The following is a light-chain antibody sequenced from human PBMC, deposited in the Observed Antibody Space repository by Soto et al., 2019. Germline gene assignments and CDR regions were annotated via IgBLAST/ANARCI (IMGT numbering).Light chain of an antibody. CDR3: ATWDDSLNGVV. V-gene: IGLV1-44*01. Sequence: QSVLTQHPSASGTPGQRVTIPCSGSNSNIGANTANWYQQLPGTAPKLLIYSSNQRPSGVPDRFSGSKSGTSASLAISGLQSEDEADYYCATWDDSLNGVVFGGGTKLTVL. J-gene: IGLJ2*01. CDR1: NSNIGANT. CDR2: SSN.